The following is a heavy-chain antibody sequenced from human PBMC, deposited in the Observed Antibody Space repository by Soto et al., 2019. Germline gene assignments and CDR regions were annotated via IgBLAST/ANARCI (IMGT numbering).Heavy chain of an antibody. CDR1: GFTFSSYG. Sequence: GGSLRLSCAASGFTFSSYGMHWVRQAPGKGLEWVAVISYDGSNKYYADSVKGRFTISRDNSKNTLYLQMNSLRAEDTAVYYCAKDLWAAAGPYYYYGMDVWGQGTTVTVSS. V-gene: IGHV3-30*18. CDR3: AKDLWAAAGPYYYYGMDV. CDR2: ISYDGSNK. J-gene: IGHJ6*02. D-gene: IGHD6-13*01.